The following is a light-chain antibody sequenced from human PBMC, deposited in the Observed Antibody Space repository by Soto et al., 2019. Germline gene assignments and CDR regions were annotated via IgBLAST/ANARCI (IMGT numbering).Light chain of an antibody. CDR1: QSVSSK. V-gene: IGKV3-15*01. J-gene: IGKJ1*01. CDR3: QQSYDMPWT. CDR2: DAS. Sequence: VMTQSPATLSLSPGERATLSCRASQSVSSKLAWYQQKPGQAPRLLSYDASTRATGIPARFSGSGSGTDFTLTISSLQPEDFEAYYCQQSYDMPWTFGQGTKVDIK.